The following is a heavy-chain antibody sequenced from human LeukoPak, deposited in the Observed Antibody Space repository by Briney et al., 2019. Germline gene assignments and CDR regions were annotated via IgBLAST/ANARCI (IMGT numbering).Heavy chain of an antibody. D-gene: IGHD6-19*01. J-gene: IGHJ4*02. CDR2: IYYSGST. CDR1: GGSISSYY. CDR3: ARTPKAGSSGWYNLMYFDY. Sequence: SETLSLTCTVSGGSISSYYWSWIRQPPGKGLEWIGYIYYSGSTNYNPSLKSRVTISVDTSKNQFSLKLGSVTAADTAVYYCARTPKAGSSGWYNLMYFDYWGQGTLVTVSS. V-gene: IGHV4-59*08.